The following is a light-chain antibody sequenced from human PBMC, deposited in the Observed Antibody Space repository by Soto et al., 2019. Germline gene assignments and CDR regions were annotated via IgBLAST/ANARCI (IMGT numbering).Light chain of an antibody. V-gene: IGKV3-11*01. CDR1: QSVSNY. Sequence: EIVLTQSPATLSLSPGERATLSCRASQSVSNYLAWYQQKPGQAPRLLIYDASNRATGIPARFSGSGSGTDFTLTISTLEPEDFAVYYWHQHINRLSFGGGTNVEIK. J-gene: IGKJ4*01. CDR3: HQHINRLS. CDR2: DAS.